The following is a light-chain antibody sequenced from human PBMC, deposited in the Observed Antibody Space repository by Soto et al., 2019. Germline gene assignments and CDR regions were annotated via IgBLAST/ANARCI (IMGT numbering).Light chain of an antibody. V-gene: IGLV2-11*01. CDR3: AAWDDSLSGVV. CDR2: DVN. J-gene: IGLJ3*02. CDR1: SSDVGGYDY. Sequence: QSVLTQPRSVSGSPGQSVAISCTGTSSDVGGYDYVSWYQQHPGKAPKLMIYDVNRRPSGVPDRFSGSKSGNTASLTISGLQSEDEADYYCAAWDDSLSGVVFGGGTKVTVL.